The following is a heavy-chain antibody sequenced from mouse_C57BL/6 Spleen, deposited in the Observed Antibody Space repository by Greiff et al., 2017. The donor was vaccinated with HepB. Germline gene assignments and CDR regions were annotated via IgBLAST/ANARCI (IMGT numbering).Heavy chain of an antibody. CDR3: ARELHWYFDV. CDR1: GFTFSDYY. J-gene: IGHJ1*03. Sequence: EVQLVESEGGLVQPGSSMKLSCTASGFTFSDYYMAWVRQVPEKGLEWVANINYDGSSTYYLDSLKSRFIISRDNAKNILYLQMSSLKSEDTATYYCARELHWYFDVWGTGTTVTVSS. CDR2: INYDGSST. V-gene: IGHV5-16*01.